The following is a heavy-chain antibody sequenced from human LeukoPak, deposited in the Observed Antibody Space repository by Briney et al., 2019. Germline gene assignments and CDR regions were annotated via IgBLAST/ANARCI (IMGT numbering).Heavy chain of an antibody. J-gene: IGHJ5*02. Sequence: GASVKVSCKASGGTFSSYAISWVRRAPGQGLEWMGGIIPIFGTANYAQKFQGRVTIAADESTSTAYMELSSLRSEDTAVYYCACSPYYYGSGSYNWFDPWGQGTLVTVSS. V-gene: IGHV1-69*13. D-gene: IGHD3-10*01. CDR3: ACSPYYYGSGSYNWFDP. CDR1: GGTFSSYA. CDR2: IIPIFGTA.